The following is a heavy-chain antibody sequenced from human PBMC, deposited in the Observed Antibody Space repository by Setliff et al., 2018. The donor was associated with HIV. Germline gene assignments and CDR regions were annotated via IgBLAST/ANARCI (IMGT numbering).Heavy chain of an antibody. V-gene: IGHV3-23*03. Sequence: GGSLRLSCAASGFIFNNYAMTWVRQAPGKGLERVSVIYSGDGTSYYADSVKGRFTIFRDNSRNTLYLQMNSLRAEDTATYYCVKGGDYTNPFDYWGHGTLVTVSS. D-gene: IGHD4-4*01. CDR3: VKGGDYTNPFDY. J-gene: IGHJ4*01. CDR2: IYSGDGTS. CDR1: GFIFNNYA.